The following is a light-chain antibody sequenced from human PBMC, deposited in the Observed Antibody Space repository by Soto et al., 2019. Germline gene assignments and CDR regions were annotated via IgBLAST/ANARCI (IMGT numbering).Light chain of an antibody. V-gene: IGKV3-20*01. CDR2: GAS. J-gene: IGKJ5*01. CDR3: QQYGSSLSIT. Sequence: EIVLTQSPGTLSLSPGERVTLSCRASQSVSSSYLAWYQQKPGQAPRLLIYGASSRATGTPDRFSGSGSGTDFTLTISRLEPEDFAVSYCQQYGSSLSITFGQGTRLENK. CDR1: QSVSSSY.